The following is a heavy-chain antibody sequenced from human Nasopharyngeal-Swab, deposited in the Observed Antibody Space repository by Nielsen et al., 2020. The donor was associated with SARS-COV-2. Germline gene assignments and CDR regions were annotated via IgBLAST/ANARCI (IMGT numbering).Heavy chain of an antibody. Sequence: GGSLRLSCAASGFTFSDYYMSWIRQAPGKGLEWVSYISSSSSTIYYADSVKGRFTISRDNAKNSLYLQMNSLRAEDTAVYYCARDKPAAIRRYYYYMDVWGKGTTVTVSS. D-gene: IGHD2-2*02. CDR1: GFTFSDYY. V-gene: IGHV3-11*04. CDR2: ISSSSSTI. J-gene: IGHJ6*03. CDR3: ARDKPAAIRRYYYYMDV.